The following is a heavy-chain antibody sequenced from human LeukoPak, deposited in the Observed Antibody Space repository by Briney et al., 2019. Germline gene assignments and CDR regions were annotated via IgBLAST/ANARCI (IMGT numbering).Heavy chain of an antibody. D-gene: IGHD1-7*01. Sequence: GGSLRLACAASGFTFDEYAMHWVRQAPGKGLEWVSGVSWNSGSIGYGGSVNVRFTISRDKAKNYMYLQMNSMRAEDTALYYCAQDIWSGTTLGGYFDYWGQGTLVTVSS. CDR2: VSWNSGSI. V-gene: IGHV3-9*01. J-gene: IGHJ4*02. CDR3: AQDIWSGTTLGGYFDY. CDR1: GFTFDEYA.